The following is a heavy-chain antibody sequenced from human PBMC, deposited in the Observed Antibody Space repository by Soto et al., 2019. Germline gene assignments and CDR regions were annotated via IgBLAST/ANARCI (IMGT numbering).Heavy chain of an antibody. Sequence: SETLSLTCTVSGGSISSGGYYWSWIRQHPGKGLEWIGYIYYSGSTYYNPSLKSRVTISVDTSKNQFSLKLSSVTAADTAVYYCARGRGEYSGYDMEYYFDYWGQGTLVTVSS. D-gene: IGHD5-12*01. CDR2: IYYSGST. CDR1: GGSISSGGYY. J-gene: IGHJ4*02. CDR3: ARGRGEYSGYDMEYYFDY. V-gene: IGHV4-31*03.